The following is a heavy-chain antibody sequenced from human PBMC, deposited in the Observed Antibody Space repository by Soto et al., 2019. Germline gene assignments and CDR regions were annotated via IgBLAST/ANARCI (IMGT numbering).Heavy chain of an antibody. D-gene: IGHD2-15*01. Sequence: GASVKVSCKASGYTFTSYGISWVRQAPGQGLEWMGWISAYNGNTNYAQKLQGRVTMTTDTSTSTAYMELRSLRSDDTAVYYCARDFEYCSGGSCYPEVAFDIWGQGTMVTVSS. CDR1: GYTFTSYG. V-gene: IGHV1-18*01. CDR3: ARDFEYCSGGSCYPEVAFDI. J-gene: IGHJ3*02. CDR2: ISAYNGNT.